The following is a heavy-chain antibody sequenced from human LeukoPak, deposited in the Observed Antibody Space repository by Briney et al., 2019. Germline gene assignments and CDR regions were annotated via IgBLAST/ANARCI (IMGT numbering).Heavy chain of an antibody. CDR2: IHYSGST. D-gene: IGHD2-8*01. Sequence: SETLSLTCTVSGGSISSSSYYWGWIRQPPGKGLEWIGSIHYSGSTNYNPSLKSRVTISVDTSKNQFSLKLSSVTAADTAVYYCARRFCANGVCYRSGFDIWGQGTMLTVSS. CDR3: ARRFCANGVCYRSGFDI. J-gene: IGHJ3*02. V-gene: IGHV4-39*07. CDR1: GGSISSSSYY.